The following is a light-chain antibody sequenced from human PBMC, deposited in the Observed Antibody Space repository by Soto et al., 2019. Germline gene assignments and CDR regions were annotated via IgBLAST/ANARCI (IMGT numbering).Light chain of an antibody. V-gene: IGKV3-20*01. CDR1: QSVSNNF. Sequence: EIVLTQAPDTLSLSPGERATLSCRTSQSVSNNFLAWYQQKPGQAPRLLIYNASNRATGIPDRFSGSGSGTDFTLTISRLEPEDFAVYYCQQYGSSPTFGQGTKVDI. CDR2: NAS. CDR3: QQYGSSPT. J-gene: IGKJ1*01.